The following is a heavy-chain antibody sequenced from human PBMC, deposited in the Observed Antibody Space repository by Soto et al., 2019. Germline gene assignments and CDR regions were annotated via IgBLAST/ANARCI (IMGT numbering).Heavy chain of an antibody. V-gene: IGHV3-23*01. CDR3: AKAGYYRVDYFDY. J-gene: IGHJ4*02. D-gene: IGHD3-22*01. Sequence: GGSLRLSCAASGFTLSSYAMSWVRQAPGKGLEWVSAISGSGGSTYYADSVKGRFTISRDNSKNTLYLQMSSLRAEDTAVYYCAKAGYYRVDYFDYWGQGTLVTVSS. CDR2: ISGSGGST. CDR1: GFTLSSYA.